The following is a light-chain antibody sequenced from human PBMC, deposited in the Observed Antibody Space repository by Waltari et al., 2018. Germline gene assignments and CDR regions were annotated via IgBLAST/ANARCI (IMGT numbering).Light chain of an antibody. J-gene: IGLJ2*01. CDR2: EVT. CDR1: NSDVGFYSR. Sequence: QSALTQPPSVSGSPGQSVTISCTGTNSDVGFYSRVSWYQQPPGTVPKLVIYEVTNRPSGVPDRFSGSKSCNTASLTISGLQAEDEADYYCASYTPSSALVFGGGTKVTVL. CDR3: ASYTPSSALV. V-gene: IGLV2-18*02.